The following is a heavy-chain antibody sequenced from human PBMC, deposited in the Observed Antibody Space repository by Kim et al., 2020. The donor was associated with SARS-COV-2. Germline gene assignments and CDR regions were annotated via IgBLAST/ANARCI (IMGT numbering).Heavy chain of an antibody. CDR1: GGTFSSYA. J-gene: IGHJ3*02. D-gene: IGHD3-22*01. CDR3: ARGGATYYYDSSFSAGDSHAFDI. Sequence: SVKVSCKASGGTFSSYAISWVRQAPGQGLEWMGGIIPIFGTANYAQKFQGRVTITADESTSTAYMELSSLRSEDTAVYYCARGGATYYYDSSFSAGDSHAFDIWGQGTMVTVSS. V-gene: IGHV1-69*13. CDR2: IIPIFGTA.